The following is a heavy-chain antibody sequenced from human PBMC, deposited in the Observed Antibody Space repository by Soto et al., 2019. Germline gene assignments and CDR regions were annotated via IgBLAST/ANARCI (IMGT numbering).Heavy chain of an antibody. CDR1: GYSFTSYW. Sequence: PGESLKISCKGSGYSFTSYWIGWVRQMPGKGLEWMGIIYPGDSDTRYSPSFQGQVTISADKSINTAYLQWSGLKASDTAVYYCARYPSGWHYYYYGMDVWGQGTTVTVSS. J-gene: IGHJ6*02. CDR2: IYPGDSDT. V-gene: IGHV5-51*01. CDR3: ARYPSGWHYYYYGMDV. D-gene: IGHD6-19*01.